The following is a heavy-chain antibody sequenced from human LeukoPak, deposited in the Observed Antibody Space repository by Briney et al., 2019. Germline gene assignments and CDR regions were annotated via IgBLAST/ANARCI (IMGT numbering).Heavy chain of an antibody. CDR3: AREGAVAGTGGHFDY. J-gene: IGHJ4*02. D-gene: IGHD6-19*01. CDR1: GGSFSGYY. CDR2: INHSGST. V-gene: IGHV4-34*01. Sequence: SETLSLTCAVYGGSFSGYYWSWIRQPPGKGLEWIGEINHSGSTNYNPSLKSRVTISVDTSKNQFSLKLSSVTAADTAVYYCAREGAVAGTGGHFDYWGQGTLVTVSS.